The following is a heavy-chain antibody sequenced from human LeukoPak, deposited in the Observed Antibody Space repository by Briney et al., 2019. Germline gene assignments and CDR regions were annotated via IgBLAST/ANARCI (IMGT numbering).Heavy chain of an antibody. Sequence: GGSLRLSCAASGFTFDDYGMIWVRQAPGKGLEWVSSISSSSRYRYYADSVKGRFTISRDNAKNSLYLQMNSLRAEDTAVYYCARVKEASAFDIWGQGTMVTVSS. CDR1: GFTFDDYG. V-gene: IGHV3-21*01. J-gene: IGHJ3*02. CDR2: ISSSSRYR. D-gene: IGHD5-12*01. CDR3: ARVKEASAFDI.